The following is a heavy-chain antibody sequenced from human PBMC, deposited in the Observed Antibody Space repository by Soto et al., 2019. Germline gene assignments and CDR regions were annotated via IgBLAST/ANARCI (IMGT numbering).Heavy chain of an antibody. J-gene: IGHJ6*02. D-gene: IGHD3-3*01. CDR2: TYYRSKWYN. CDR3: ARDPYYXFWSGYRPYYYYYGMDV. CDR1: GDSVSSNSAA. Sequence: SQTLSLTCAISGDSVSSNSAAWNWIRQSPSRGLEWLGRTYYRSKWYNDYAVSVKSRITINPDTSKNQFSLQLNSVTPEDTAVYYCARDPYYXFWSGYRPYYYYYGMDVWGQGTTVTVSS. V-gene: IGHV6-1*01.